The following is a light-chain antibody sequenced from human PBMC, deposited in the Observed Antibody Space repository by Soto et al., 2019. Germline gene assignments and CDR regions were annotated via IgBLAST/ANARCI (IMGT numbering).Light chain of an antibody. CDR1: SSDIGSYNL. J-gene: IGLJ2*01. CDR2: EVR. CDR3: CSYAGREVI. V-gene: IGLV2-23*02. Sequence: QSALTQPASESGSPGQSITISCTGISSDIGSYNLVSWYQQHPGKAPKLIISEVRKRPSGVSNRFSGSKSGNTASLTISGLQAEDEADYYCCSYAGREVIFGGVTKLTVL.